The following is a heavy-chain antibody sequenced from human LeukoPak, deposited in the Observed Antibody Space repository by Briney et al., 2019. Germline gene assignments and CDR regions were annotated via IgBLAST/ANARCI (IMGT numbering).Heavy chain of an antibody. J-gene: IGHJ5*02. CDR1: GFTFSSHT. V-gene: IGHV3-21*01. D-gene: IGHD3-16*01. CDR2: ISGSSYYI. CDR3: SRGKYCDYRDCPGAGWFDP. Sequence: KTGGSLRLSCAASGFTFSSHTMTWVRQAPGKGLEWVSSISGSSYYIYYADSVKGRFSISRDNAKNSLYLQMNSLRAEDTAIYYCSRGKYCDYRDCPGAGWFDPWGQGTLVTVSS.